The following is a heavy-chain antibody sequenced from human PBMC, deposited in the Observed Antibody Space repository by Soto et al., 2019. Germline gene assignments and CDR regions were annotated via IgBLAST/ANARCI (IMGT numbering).Heavy chain of an antibody. Sequence: PSETLSLTCVVCGGSFSDYYWSWIRQPPGKGLEWIGEINQSASTNYNPSLKSRVTISVDTSQNHFSLKLSSMTAADTAVYYCARVQWFSGTSSYWVTNYYYVLDVWGQGTTVAVSS. CDR3: ARVQWFSGTSSYWVTNYYYVLDV. CDR2: INQSAST. J-gene: IGHJ6*02. D-gene: IGHD3-22*01. V-gene: IGHV4-34*01. CDR1: GGSFSDYY.